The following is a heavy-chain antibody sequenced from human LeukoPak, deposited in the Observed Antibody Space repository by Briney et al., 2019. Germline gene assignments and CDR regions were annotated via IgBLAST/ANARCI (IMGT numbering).Heavy chain of an antibody. D-gene: IGHD1-26*01. CDR1: GYTFTSYD. Sequence: ASVKVSCKASGYTFTSYDINWVRQATGQGLEWMGWMNPNSGNTGYAQKFQGRVTMTRNTSISTAYMELSSLRSEDTAVYHCARVGSGSYLPDYWGQGTLVTVSS. J-gene: IGHJ4*02. CDR2: MNPNSGNT. V-gene: IGHV1-8*01. CDR3: ARVGSGSYLPDY.